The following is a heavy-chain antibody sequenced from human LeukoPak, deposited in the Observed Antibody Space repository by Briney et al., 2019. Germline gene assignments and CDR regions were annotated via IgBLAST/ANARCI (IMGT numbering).Heavy chain of an antibody. Sequence: SGGSLRLSCAASGFTFSSFEMDWVRQAPGKGLEWISYMSSRDNTRYYAESVRGRFTMSRDNAKNSLSLQMYGLRVEDTAVYYCARGFGRFGHRFGYLGQGTLVTVSS. D-gene: IGHD3-10*01. J-gene: IGHJ4*02. V-gene: IGHV3-48*03. CDR1: GFTFSSFE. CDR2: MSSRDNTR. CDR3: ARGFGRFGHRFGY.